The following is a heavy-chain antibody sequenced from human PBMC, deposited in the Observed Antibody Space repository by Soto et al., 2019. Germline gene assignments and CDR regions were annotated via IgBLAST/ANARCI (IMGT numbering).Heavy chain of an antibody. CDR2: IYYSGST. D-gene: IGHD4-4*01. CDR1: GGSISSGVYY. CDR3: ARDRGVTSSYYYYYGMDV. V-gene: IGHV4-31*02. Sequence: SETRSLTWTVSGGSISSGVYYWIWIRQHPGKGLEWIGYIYYSGSTYYNPSLKSRVTISVDTSKNQFSLKLSSVTAADTAVYYCARDRGVTSSYYYYYGMDVWGQGTTVTVSS. J-gene: IGHJ6*02.